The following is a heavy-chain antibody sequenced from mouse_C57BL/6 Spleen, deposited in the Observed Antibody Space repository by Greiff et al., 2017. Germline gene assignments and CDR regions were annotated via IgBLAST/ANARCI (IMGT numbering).Heavy chain of an antibody. D-gene: IGHD1-1*01. Sequence: VKLMESGPELVKPGASVKMSCKASGYAFSSSWMTWVKQRPGKGLEWIGGIYPGDGDTNYNGKFKGKATLTADKSSSTAYMQLSSLTSEDSAVXLCARTGYYYGSSSYCVYWGKGTTLTVSS. CDR3: ARTGYYYGSSSYCVY. CDR2: IYPGDGDT. J-gene: IGHJ2*01. V-gene: IGHV1-82*01. CDR1: GYAFSSSW.